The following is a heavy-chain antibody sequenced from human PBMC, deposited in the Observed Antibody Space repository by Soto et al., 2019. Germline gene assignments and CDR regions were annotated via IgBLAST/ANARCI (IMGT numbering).Heavy chain of an antibody. Sequence: GASVKVSCKASGGTFSSYAISWVRQAPGQGLEWMGGIIPIFGTANCAQKFQGRVTITADESTSTAYMELSSLRSEHTAVYYCARDCTNGVSYDYWGQGIPVTVSS. J-gene: IGHJ4*02. V-gene: IGHV1-69*13. CDR2: IIPIFGTA. D-gene: IGHD2-8*01. CDR1: GGTFSSYA. CDR3: ARDCTNGVSYDY.